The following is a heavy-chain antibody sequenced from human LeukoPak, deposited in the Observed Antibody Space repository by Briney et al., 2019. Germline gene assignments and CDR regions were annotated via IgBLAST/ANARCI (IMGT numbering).Heavy chain of an antibody. V-gene: IGHV1-24*01. J-gene: IGHJ5*02. CDR1: GYTLTELS. CDR2: EDGGP. Sequence: ASVKVSCKVSGYTLTELSIHWVRHAPGKGLEWMGGEDGGPIYAQKFQGRVTMTEDTSTDTAYLEVSSLRSEDTAVYYCVSIDLDPWGQGTLVTVSS. D-gene: IGHD3-16*02. CDR3: VSIDLDP.